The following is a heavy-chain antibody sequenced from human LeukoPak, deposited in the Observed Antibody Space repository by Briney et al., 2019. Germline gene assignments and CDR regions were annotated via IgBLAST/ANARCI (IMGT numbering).Heavy chain of an antibody. CDR3: ARDQALGYGWPTVLAIDI. CDR2: VYTSGST. V-gene: IGHV4-61*02. CDR1: GGSISSGGYY. Sequence: SQTLSLTCTVSGGSISSGGYYWSWIRQPAGKGLEWIGRVYTSGSTNYNPSLKSRVTISVDTSKNQFSLNLSSVTAADTAVYYCARDQALGYGWPTVLAIDIWGQGTMVTVSS. J-gene: IGHJ3*02. D-gene: IGHD6-19*01.